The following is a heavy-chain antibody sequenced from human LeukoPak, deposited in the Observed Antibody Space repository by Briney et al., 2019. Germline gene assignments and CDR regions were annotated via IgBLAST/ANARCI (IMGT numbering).Heavy chain of an antibody. D-gene: IGHD6-19*01. V-gene: IGHV4-39*07. J-gene: IGHJ6*03. CDR1: GGSISSSSYY. CDR3: ARGEWLDPKLTYYYYMDV. Sequence: SETLSLTCTVSGGSISSSSYYWGWIRQPPGKGLEWIGSIYYSGSTYYNPSLKSRVTISVDTSKNQFSLKLRSVTAADTAVYYCARGEWLDPKLTYYYYMDVWGKGTTVTVSS. CDR2: IYYSGST.